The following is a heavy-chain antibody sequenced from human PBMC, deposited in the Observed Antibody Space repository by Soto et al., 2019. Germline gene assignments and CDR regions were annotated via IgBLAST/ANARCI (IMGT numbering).Heavy chain of an antibody. CDR1: GGSISTSRSY. V-gene: IGHV4-39*01. CDR3: ARQPTTGDTDLWFDP. Sequence: QLQLLESGPGLVKASETLSLTCNVSGGSISTSRSYWAWIRQPPGKGLEWLANISYSGSTYYNPSRASRVTVSVDTSKNEFSLKLRSVTAADTAVYYCARQPTTGDTDLWFDPWGQGTLVTVSS. D-gene: IGHD2-21*01. J-gene: IGHJ5*02. CDR2: ISYSGST.